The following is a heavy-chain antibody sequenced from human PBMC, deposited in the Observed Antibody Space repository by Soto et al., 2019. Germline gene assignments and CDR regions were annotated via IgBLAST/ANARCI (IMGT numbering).Heavy chain of an antibody. CDR2: IKSKSDGGTT. CDR3: TTNFYSDYGMDV. Sequence: EVQLVESGGGLVKPGGSLRLSCAASGITFSKAWMNWVRQSPGKGLEWVGRIKSKSDGGTTDYAAPVKGRFTISRDDSENTLCRQMNSLKTEDTAVYYCTTNFYSDYGMDVWGQGTTVTVSS. J-gene: IGHJ6*02. V-gene: IGHV3-15*01. D-gene: IGHD4-4*01. CDR1: GITFSKAW.